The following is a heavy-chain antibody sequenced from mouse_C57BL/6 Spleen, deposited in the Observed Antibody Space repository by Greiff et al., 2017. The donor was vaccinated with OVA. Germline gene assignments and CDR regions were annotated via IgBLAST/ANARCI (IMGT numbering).Heavy chain of an antibody. J-gene: IGHJ2*01. V-gene: IGHV1-19*01. CDR2: INPYNGGT. D-gene: IGHD2-3*01. CDR1: GYTFTDYY. CDR3: ARGGDGVDY. Sequence: VQLQQQSGPVLVKPGASVKMSCKASGYTFTDYYMNWVKQSHGKSLEWIGVINPYNGGTSYNQKFKGKATLTVDKSSSTAYMELNSLTSEDSAVYYCARGGDGVDYWGQGTTLTVSS.